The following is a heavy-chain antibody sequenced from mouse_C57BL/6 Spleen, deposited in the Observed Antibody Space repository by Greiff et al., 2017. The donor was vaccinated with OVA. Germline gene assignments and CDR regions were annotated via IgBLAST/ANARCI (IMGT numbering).Heavy chain of an antibody. J-gene: IGHJ2*01. CDR3: ARLIGITTVVAFDY. Sequence: EVQRVESGGGLVKPGGSLKLSCAASGFTFSSYAMSWVRQTPEKRLEWVATISDGGSYTYYPDNVKGRFTISRDNAKNNLYLQMSHLKSEDTAMYYCARLIGITTVVAFDYWGQGTTLTVSS. D-gene: IGHD1-1*01. CDR1: GFTFSSYA. CDR2: ISDGGSYT. V-gene: IGHV5-4*01.